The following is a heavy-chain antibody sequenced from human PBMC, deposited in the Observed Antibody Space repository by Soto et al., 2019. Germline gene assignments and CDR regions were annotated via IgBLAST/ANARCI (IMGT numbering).Heavy chain of an antibody. V-gene: IGHV4-34*01. CDR2: INHSGST. D-gene: IGHD3-3*01. CDR1: GGSFSGYY. J-gene: IGHJ6*03. CDR3: ARVSGDFWSGRGGLMDV. Sequence: SETLSLTCAVYGGSFSGYYWSWIRQPPGKGLEWIGEINHSGSTNYNPSLKSRVTISVDTSKNQFSLKLSSVTAADTAVYYCARVSGDFWSGRGGLMDVWGKGTTVTVSS.